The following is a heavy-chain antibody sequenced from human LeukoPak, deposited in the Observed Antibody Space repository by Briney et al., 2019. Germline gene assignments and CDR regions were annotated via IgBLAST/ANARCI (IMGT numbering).Heavy chain of an antibody. CDR3: ARGTAEQQTQNFDY. CDR1: GGSISSYY. V-gene: IGHV4-59*01. D-gene: IGHD1-14*01. J-gene: IGHJ4*01. Sequence: SETLSLTCTVSGGSISSYYWSWIRQPPGKGLEWIGYIYYSGSTNYNPSLKSRVTISVDTSKNQFSLKLSSVTAADTAVYYCARGTAEQQTQNFDYWGQGTLVTVSS. CDR2: IYYSGST.